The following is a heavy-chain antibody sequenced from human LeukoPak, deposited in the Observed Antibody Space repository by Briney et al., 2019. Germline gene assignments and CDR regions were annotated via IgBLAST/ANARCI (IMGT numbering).Heavy chain of an antibody. D-gene: IGHD6-13*01. Sequence: GGSLRRSCAASGFTLSSYAMTWVRQAPGRGLEWVSSVDGGGGGTYYADSVKGRFTISRDNSKDTLYLQMNGLGAEDTAVYFCAKQSAGSAAWYSLHYDFWGQGTLVTVSS. J-gene: IGHJ4*02. CDR2: VDGGGGGT. V-gene: IGHV3-23*01. CDR3: AKQSAGSAAWYSLHYDF. CDR1: GFTLSSYA.